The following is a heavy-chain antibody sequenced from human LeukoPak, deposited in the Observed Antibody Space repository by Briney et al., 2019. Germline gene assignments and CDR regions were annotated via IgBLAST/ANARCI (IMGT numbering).Heavy chain of an antibody. J-gene: IGHJ3*02. D-gene: IGHD6-6*01. Sequence: EASVKVSCKASGYSFTGNYMHWVRQAPGQGFEWMGWINPNTGGTNYAQKFKGRVLMTRDTSISTAYLELSSLKSDDTAVYYCARVGIVARDAFDIWGQGTMVIVSS. CDR2: INPNTGGT. V-gene: IGHV1-2*02. CDR1: GYSFTGNY. CDR3: ARVGIVARDAFDI.